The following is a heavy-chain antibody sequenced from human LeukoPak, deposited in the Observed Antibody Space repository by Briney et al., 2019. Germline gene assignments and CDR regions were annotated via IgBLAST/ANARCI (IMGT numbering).Heavy chain of an antibody. D-gene: IGHD2-8*01. V-gene: IGHV1-2*02. Sequence: ASMKVSCMASGYSFTGYYIHWVRQAPGQGLEWVGWINPDGDVTKSAQKFQGRVTMTSDKSINTVYMELSGLTSDDTAFYYCARGPNHYYYMDFWGKGTTVSVSS. CDR2: INPDGDVT. CDR3: ARGPNHYYYMDF. CDR1: GYSFTGYY. J-gene: IGHJ6*03.